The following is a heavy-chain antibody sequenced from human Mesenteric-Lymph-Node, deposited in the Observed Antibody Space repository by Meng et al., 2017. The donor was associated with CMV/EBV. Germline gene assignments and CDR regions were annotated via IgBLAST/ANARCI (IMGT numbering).Heavy chain of an antibody. Sequence: SETLSLTCTVSGGSISSGGHYWSWIRHHPVKGLEWIGYIFYNAGTYYNPSLKSRVAISVDTSKNQCSLKLSSVTAADTAVYYCAMGPPVPTSHTFDFWGQGTLVTVSS. J-gene: IGHJ4*02. CDR2: IFYNAGT. V-gene: IGHV4-31*03. D-gene: IGHD1-1*01. CDR3: AMGPPVPTSHTFDF. CDR1: GGSISSGGHY.